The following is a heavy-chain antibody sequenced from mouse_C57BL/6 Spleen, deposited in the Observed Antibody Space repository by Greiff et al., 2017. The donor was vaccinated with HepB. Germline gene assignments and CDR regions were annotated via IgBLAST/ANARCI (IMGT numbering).Heavy chain of an antibody. V-gene: IGHV5-4*01. CDR2: ISDGGSYT. D-gene: IGHD2-3*01. CDR3: ARDSYDGYYVYYFDY. CDR1: GFTFSSYA. J-gene: IGHJ2*01. Sequence: EVKVVESGGGLVKPGGSLKLSCAASGFTFSSYAMSWVRQTPEKRLEWVATISDGGSYTYYPDNVKGRFTISRDNAKNNLYLQMSHLKSEDTAMYYCARDSYDGYYVYYFDYWGQGTTLTVSS.